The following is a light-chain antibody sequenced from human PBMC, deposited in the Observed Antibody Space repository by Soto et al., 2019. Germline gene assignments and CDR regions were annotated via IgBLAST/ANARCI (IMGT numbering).Light chain of an antibody. CDR1: SSDVGGYNY. CDR3: ISYTSSSTLEV. CDR2: DVS. J-gene: IGLJ2*01. Sequence: QSALTQPASVSGSPGQSITISCTGTSSDVGGYNYVSWYQQHPGKAPKLMIYDVSNRPSGVSNRFSGSKSGNTASLTISGLQAEDEADYYCISYTSSSTLEVFGGGTKLTVL. V-gene: IGLV2-14*01.